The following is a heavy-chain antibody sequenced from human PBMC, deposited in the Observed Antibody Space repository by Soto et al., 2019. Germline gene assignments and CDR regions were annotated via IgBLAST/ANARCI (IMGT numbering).Heavy chain of an antibody. D-gene: IGHD4-17*01. CDR1: GYTFTSYD. J-gene: IGHJ4*02. V-gene: IGHV1-8*01. CDR2: MNPNSGNT. Sequence: QVQLVQSGAEVKKPGASVKVSCKASGYTFTSYDINWVRQATGQGLEWMGWMNPNSGNTGYAQKFQGRVTMTRNTSIRTAYMELSSLRSEDTAVYYCARGYLVDYGDSYYFDYWGQGTLVTVSS. CDR3: ARGYLVDYGDSYYFDY.